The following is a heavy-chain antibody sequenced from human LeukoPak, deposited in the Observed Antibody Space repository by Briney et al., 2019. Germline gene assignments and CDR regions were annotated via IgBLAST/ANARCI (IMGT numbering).Heavy chain of an antibody. V-gene: IGHV3-74*01. CDR3: ARSGSGGWIDY. CDR1: GFTFSSYW. J-gene: IGHJ4*02. Sequence: GGSLRLSCAASGFTFSSYWMHWVRQAPGKGLVWVSRISKDGSSTYYADSVKGRFTISRDNAKNTLYLQMNSLRAEDTAVYYCARSGSGGWIDYWGQGTLVTVSS. D-gene: IGHD6-19*01. CDR2: ISKDGSST.